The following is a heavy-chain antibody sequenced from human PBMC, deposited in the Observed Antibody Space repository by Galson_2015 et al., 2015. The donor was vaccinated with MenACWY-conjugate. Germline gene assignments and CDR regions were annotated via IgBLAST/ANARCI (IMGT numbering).Heavy chain of an antibody. D-gene: IGHD4-17*01. Sequence: ETLSLTCTVSGYSISSGYYWGWIRPPPGKGLQWIASISHTGSTYYNPSLKSRVTMSVDTSKNQFSLKLSSVTAADTAVYYCARAPRPSTVTTYGWFDPWGQGTLVTVSS. CDR1: GYSISSGYY. J-gene: IGHJ5*02. V-gene: IGHV4-38-2*02. CDR3: ARAPRPSTVTTYGWFDP. CDR2: ISHTGST.